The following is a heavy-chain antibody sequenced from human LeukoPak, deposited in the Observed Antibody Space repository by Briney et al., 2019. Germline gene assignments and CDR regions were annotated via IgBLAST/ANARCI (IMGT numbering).Heavy chain of an antibody. J-gene: IGHJ3*01. CDR3: AKDPFAFRLGAFDS. V-gene: IGHV3-23*01. D-gene: IGHD3-16*01. CDR2: ISGSGGST. CDR1: GFPVSSNY. Sequence: GGSRRLSWAASGFPVSSNYMSGVGQAPGKGREWVSAISGSGGSTYYADSVKGRFTISRDNSKSTLFLQMNSLRVEDTAVYYCAKDPFAFRLGAFDSWGQGTMVTVSS.